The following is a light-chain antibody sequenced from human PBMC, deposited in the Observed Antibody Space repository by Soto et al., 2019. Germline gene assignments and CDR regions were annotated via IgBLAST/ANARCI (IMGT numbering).Light chain of an antibody. CDR1: QSIRAS. CDR2: AAS. V-gene: IGKV3-11*01. Sequence: EVVLTQSPGTLSLSPCGRATLSCRTSQSIRASLAWYQQKPGQALRLVIFAASNRANGVPARFGGSGSGTDFTLTINSLEPEDFAVYYCQQRNVWPPITFGQGTLLEIK. J-gene: IGKJ5*01. CDR3: QQRNVWPPIT.